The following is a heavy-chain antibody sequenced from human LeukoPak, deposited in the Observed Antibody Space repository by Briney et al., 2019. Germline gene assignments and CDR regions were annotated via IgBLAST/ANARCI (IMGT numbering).Heavy chain of an antibody. D-gene: IGHD5-18*01. CDR2: ISWNSGSI. J-gene: IGHJ4*02. Sequence: GGSLRLSCAASGFIFDDYAMHWVRQAPGKGLEWVSGISWNSGSIVYADSVKGRFTISRDSAKNSLYLQMISLRAEDMALYYCAKGYSYGITYYFDYWDQGTLVTVSS. V-gene: IGHV3-9*03. CDR1: GFIFDDYA. CDR3: AKGYSYGITYYFDY.